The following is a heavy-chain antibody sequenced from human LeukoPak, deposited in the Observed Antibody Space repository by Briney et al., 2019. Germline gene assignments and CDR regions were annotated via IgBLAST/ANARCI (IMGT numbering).Heavy chain of an antibody. J-gene: IGHJ4*02. CDR3: TRAMITFGGVIVIFDY. CDR2: IRSKAYGGTT. D-gene: IGHD3-16*02. V-gene: IGHV3-49*04. CDR1: GFTFGDYA. Sequence: GGSLRLSCTASGFTFGDYAMSWVRQAPGKGLEWVGFIRSKAYGGTTEYAASVKGRFTISRDGSKSIAYLQMNSLKTEDTAVYYCTRAMITFGGVIVIFDYWGQGTLVTVSS.